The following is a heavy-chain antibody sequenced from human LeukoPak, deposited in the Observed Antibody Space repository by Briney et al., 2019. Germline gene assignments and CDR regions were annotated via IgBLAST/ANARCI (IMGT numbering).Heavy chain of an antibody. CDR3: VRERAGFDY. Sequence: GGSLRLSCAVSGFTFNHYWMSWVRQIPGTGLQWVAKIHPDGTETHYADSVKGRFTFSRDNAKNSMCLQMNSLTADDTAVYYCVRERAGFDYWGQGTLVTVSS. V-gene: IGHV3-7*01. CDR1: GFTFNHYW. CDR2: IHPDGTET. J-gene: IGHJ4*02.